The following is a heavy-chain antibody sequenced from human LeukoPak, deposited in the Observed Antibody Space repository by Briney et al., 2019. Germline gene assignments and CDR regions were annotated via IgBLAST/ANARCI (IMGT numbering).Heavy chain of an antibody. J-gene: IGHJ4*02. Sequence: SVKVSCKASGGTFSSYAISWVRQAPGQGLEWMGRIIPILGIANYAQKFQGRVTITADKSTSTAYMELSSLRSEDTAVYYCARGGLDYGGDQPFDYWGQGTLVTVSS. CDR1: GGTFSSYA. V-gene: IGHV1-69*04. CDR2: IIPILGIA. CDR3: ARGGLDYGGDQPFDY. D-gene: IGHD4-23*01.